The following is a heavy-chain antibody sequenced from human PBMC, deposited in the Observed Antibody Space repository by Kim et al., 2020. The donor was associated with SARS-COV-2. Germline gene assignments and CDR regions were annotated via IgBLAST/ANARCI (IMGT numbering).Heavy chain of an antibody. J-gene: IGHJ4*02. D-gene: IGHD3-22*01. Sequence: QKCQGRVTITPDESTSTAYMELSSLRSEDTAVYYCARDGRITYYYDSSRGFDYWGQGTLVTVSS. V-gene: IGHV1-69*01. CDR3: ARDGRITYYYDSSRGFDY.